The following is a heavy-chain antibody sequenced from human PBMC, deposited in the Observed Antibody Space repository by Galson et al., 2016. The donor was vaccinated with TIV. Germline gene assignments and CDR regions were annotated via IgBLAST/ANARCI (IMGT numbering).Heavy chain of an antibody. CDR3: GRDLAWGANCVDQ. D-gene: IGHD4/OR15-4a*01. Sequence: SLRLSCAASGFTFSSSGMHWVRQAPGKGLEWVAVIWYDGSQKYYADSVKGRFIISRDRAKKTLYLQMNSLRVEDTAVYYCGRDLAWGANCVDQWGQGTLVTASS. V-gene: IGHV3-33*01. CDR2: IWYDGSQK. CDR1: GFTFSSSG. J-gene: IGHJ4*02.